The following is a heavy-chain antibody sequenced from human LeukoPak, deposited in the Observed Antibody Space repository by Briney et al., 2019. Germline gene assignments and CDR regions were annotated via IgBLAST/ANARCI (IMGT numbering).Heavy chain of an antibody. CDR3: AKFRAAAGTRFAFDI. CDR2: ISGSGGST. V-gene: IGHV3-23*01. D-gene: IGHD6-13*01. CDR1: GFTFSSYA. J-gene: IGHJ3*02. Sequence: TGGSLRLSCAASGFTFSSYAMSWVRQAPGKGLERVSAISGSGGSTYYADSVKGRFTISRDNSKNTLYLQMNSLRAEDTAVYYCAKFRAAAGTRFAFDIWGQGTMVTVSS.